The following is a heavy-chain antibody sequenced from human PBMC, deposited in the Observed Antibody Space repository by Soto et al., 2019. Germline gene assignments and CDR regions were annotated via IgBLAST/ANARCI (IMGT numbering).Heavy chain of an antibody. CDR3: ARGYYDSSGYIRFDY. CDR2: INPNSGGT. CDR1: GYTFTGYY. J-gene: IGHJ4*02. V-gene: IGHV1-2*02. Sequence: ASVKVSCKASGYTFTGYYMHWVRQAPGQGLEWMGWINPNSGGTNYAQKFQGRVTMTRDTSISTAYMELSRLRSDDTAVYYCARGYYDSSGYIRFDYWGQGTLVTSPQ. D-gene: IGHD3-22*01.